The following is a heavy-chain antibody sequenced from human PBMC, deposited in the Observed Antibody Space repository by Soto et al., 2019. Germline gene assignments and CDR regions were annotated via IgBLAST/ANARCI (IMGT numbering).Heavy chain of an antibody. V-gene: IGHV1-69*13. CDR1: GGTFSSYA. J-gene: IGHJ6*02. CDR2: IIPIFGTA. D-gene: IGHD2-2*01. Sequence: GASVKVSCKASGGTFSSYAISWVRQAPGQGLEWMGGIIPIFGTANYAQKLQGRVTITADESTSTAYMELSSLRSEDTAVYYCARARKVVPAAHDYYYYGMDVWGQGTTVTVS. CDR3: ARARKVVPAAHDYYYYGMDV.